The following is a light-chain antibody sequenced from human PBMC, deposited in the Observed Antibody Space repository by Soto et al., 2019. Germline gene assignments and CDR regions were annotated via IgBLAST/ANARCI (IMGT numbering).Light chain of an antibody. V-gene: IGLV1-51*02. CDR1: SSNIGNNY. CDR2: ENN. CDR3: GTWDSSLSGGV. Sequence: QSVLTQPPSVSAAPGQKVTISCSGSSSNIGNNYVSWYQQLPGTAPKLLIYENNKRPSGIPGRFSGSKSGTSATLGITGLQTGDEADYYCGTWDSSLSGGVFGGGTKLTVL. J-gene: IGLJ2*01.